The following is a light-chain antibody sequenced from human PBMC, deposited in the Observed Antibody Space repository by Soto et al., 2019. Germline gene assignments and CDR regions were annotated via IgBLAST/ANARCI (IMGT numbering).Light chain of an antibody. CDR3: QQYNNWTRT. V-gene: IGKV3-15*01. Sequence: IVFTQSPAPRSLSPGERAHLSCRASQSVGINLAWYQQKPGRAPRLLIYGASTRATGIPARFSGRGSGTEFTLTNSSLQSEGLRVWYSQQYNNWTRTFGPGTKVDIK. J-gene: IGKJ1*01. CDR1: QSVGIN. CDR2: GAS.